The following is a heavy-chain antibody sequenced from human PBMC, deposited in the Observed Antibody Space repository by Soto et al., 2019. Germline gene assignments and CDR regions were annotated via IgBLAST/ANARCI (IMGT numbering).Heavy chain of an antibody. CDR3: ARVYLGGGNY. D-gene: IGHD3-16*01. CDR2: INHSGST. CDR1: GGSFSGYY. J-gene: IGHJ4*02. Sequence: QVQLQQWGAGLLKPSETLSLTCAVYGGSFSGYYWSWIRQPPGKGLEWIGEINHSGSTNYNPSLKSRVTISVDTSKNQSPLRLRSGTAADTAGVNCARVYLGGGNYWGQGTWSPSPQ. V-gene: IGHV4-34*01.